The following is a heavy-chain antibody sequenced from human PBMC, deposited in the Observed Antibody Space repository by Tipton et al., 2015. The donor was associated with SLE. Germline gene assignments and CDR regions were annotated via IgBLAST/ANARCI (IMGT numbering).Heavy chain of an antibody. Sequence: TLSLTCTVSGGSVSSGSYYWSWIRQPPGKGLEWIGYIYYSGSTNYNPSLKSRVTISVDTSKNQFSLKLSSVTAADTAVYYCAGGYYQYYFDYWGQGPLLTVSS. CDR2: IYYSGST. V-gene: IGHV4-61*01. J-gene: IGHJ4*02. D-gene: IGHD3-22*01. CDR1: GGSVSSGSYY. CDR3: AGGYYQYYFDY.